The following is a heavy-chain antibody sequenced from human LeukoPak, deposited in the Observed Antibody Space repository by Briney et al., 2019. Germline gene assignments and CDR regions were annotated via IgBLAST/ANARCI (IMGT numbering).Heavy chain of an antibody. D-gene: IGHD2-2*01. J-gene: IGHJ5*02. CDR3: ARVTQYCSSTSCLNWFDP. Sequence: SETLSLTCTVSGGSISSSSYYWGWIRQPPGKGLEWIGSIYYSGSTYYNPSLKSRVTMSVDTSKNQFSLKLSSVTAADTAVYYCARVTQYCSSTSCLNWFDPWGQGTLVTVSS. CDR2: IYYSGST. V-gene: IGHV4-39*07. CDR1: GGSISSSSYY.